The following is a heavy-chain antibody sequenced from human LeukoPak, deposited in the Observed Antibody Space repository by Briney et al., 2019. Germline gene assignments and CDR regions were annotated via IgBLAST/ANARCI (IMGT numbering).Heavy chain of an antibody. CDR1: GFTFTSYA. CDR3: AKIPVSYSSGWSNFDY. Sequence: PGGSLRLSCAASGFTFTSYAMSWVRQAPGKGLEWVSGISGSGGSTYYADSVKGRFTIPRDISKSTLYLQMNSLRAEDTAVYYCAKIPVSYSSGWSNFDYWGQGTLVTVSS. CDR2: ISGSGGST. V-gene: IGHV3-23*01. J-gene: IGHJ4*02. D-gene: IGHD6-19*01.